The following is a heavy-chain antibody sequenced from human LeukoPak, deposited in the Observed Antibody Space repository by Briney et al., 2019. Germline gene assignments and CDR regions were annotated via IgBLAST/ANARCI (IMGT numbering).Heavy chain of an antibody. CDR3: ARDFFWSGYGAFDY. J-gene: IGHJ4*02. V-gene: IGHV3-7*01. D-gene: IGHD3-3*01. CDR2: IKQDGSEK. Sequence: GGSLRLSCAASGFTFSSYWMSWVRQAPGKGLEWVANIKQDGSEKYYVDSVKGRLTISRDNAKNSLYLQMNSLRADDTALYYCARDFFWSGYGAFDYWGQGTLVTVSS. CDR1: GFTFSSYW.